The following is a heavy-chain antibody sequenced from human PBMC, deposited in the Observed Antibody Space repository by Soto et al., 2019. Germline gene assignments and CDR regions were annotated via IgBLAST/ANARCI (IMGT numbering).Heavy chain of an antibody. Sequence: GESLKISCKGSGYSFTSYWIGWVRQMPGKGLEWMGIIYPGDSDTRYSPSFQGQVTISADKSISTAYLQWSSLKASDTAMYYCARHSYYYDSSGYYYVNDYWGQGTLVTVSS. J-gene: IGHJ4*02. CDR2: IYPGDSDT. D-gene: IGHD3-22*01. V-gene: IGHV5-51*01. CDR1: GYSFTSYW. CDR3: ARHSYYYDSSGYYYVNDY.